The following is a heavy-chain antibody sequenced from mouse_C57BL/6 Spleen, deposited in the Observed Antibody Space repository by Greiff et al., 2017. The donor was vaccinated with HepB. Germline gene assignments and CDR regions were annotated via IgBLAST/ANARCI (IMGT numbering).Heavy chain of an antibody. Sequence: VQLQQSGAELVRPGASVKLSCTASGFNIKDDYMHWVKQRHEQGLEWIGWIDPENGDTEYASKFQGKATITEDTSSNTSYLQLSSLTSEDTAVYYCTYYYGSSYENYFDYWGQGTTLTVSS. CDR3: TYYYGSSYENYFDY. J-gene: IGHJ2*01. CDR2: IDPENGDT. V-gene: IGHV14-4*01. CDR1: GFNIKDDY. D-gene: IGHD1-1*01.